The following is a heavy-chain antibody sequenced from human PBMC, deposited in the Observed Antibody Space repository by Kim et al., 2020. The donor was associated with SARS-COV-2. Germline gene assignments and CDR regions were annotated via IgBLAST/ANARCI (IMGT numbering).Heavy chain of an antibody. J-gene: IGHJ4*02. D-gene: IGHD2-2*01. CDR3: SRQTVSCHDY. CDR2: YET. V-gene: IGHV3-73*01. Sequence: YETAYSASVKGRFTISRDDSQNTAYLHMISLKTEDTAVYYCSRQTVSCHDYWGQGTLVTVSS.